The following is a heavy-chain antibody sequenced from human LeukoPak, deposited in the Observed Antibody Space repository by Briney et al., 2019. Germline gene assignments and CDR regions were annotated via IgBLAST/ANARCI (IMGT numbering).Heavy chain of an antibody. V-gene: IGHV3-23*01. CDR3: ARVTNYFDY. CDR1: GFTFSSYA. Sequence: GGSLRLSCAASGFTFSSYAMSWVRQAPGQGLEWVSGISGSGGSTYYADSVKGRFTISRDNSKNTLYLQMNSLRAEDTAVYYCARVTNYFDYWGQGTLVTVSS. J-gene: IGHJ4*02. CDR2: ISGSGGST.